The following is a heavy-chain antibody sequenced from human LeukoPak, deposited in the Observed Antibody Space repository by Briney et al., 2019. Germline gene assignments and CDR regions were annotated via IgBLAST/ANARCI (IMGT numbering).Heavy chain of an antibody. V-gene: IGHV3-74*01. J-gene: IGHJ5*02. Sequence: GGSLRLSCAASGITFGNNWMHWVRQGAGKGLLWISRINSDGGGAIYADSVKGRFTVSRDNAKNTLYLQMNSLRAEDTAVYYCARDVPHNWFDTWGQGTLVTVSS. CDR3: ARDVPHNWFDT. CDR2: INSDGGGA. CDR1: GITFGNNW.